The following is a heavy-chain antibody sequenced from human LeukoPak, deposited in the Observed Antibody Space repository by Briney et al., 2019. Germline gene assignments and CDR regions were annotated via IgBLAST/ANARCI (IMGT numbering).Heavy chain of an antibody. Sequence: SVKVSCKASGGTFSSYAISWVRQAPGQGLEWMGGIIPIFGTANYAQKLQGRVTFTADESTSTAYMELRSLRSDDTAVYYCARDHVVVAADLVDYWGQRTLVTVSS. J-gene: IGHJ4*02. V-gene: IGHV1-69*13. D-gene: IGHD2-15*01. CDR1: GGTFSSYA. CDR2: IIPIFGTA. CDR3: ARDHVVVAADLVDY.